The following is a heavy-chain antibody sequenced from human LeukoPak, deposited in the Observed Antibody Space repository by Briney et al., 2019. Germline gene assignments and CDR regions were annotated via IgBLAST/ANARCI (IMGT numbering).Heavy chain of an antibody. CDR3: ARVLSPGAFDI. CDR1: GGTFSSYA. CDR2: IIPIFGTA. V-gene: IGHV1-69*01. D-gene: IGHD2/OR15-2a*01. Sequence: SVKVSCKAAGGTFSSYAISWVRQAPGQGLEWMGGIIPIFGTANYAQKFQGRVTITADESTSTAYMELSSLGSEDTAVYYCARVLSPGAFDIWGQGTMVTVSS. J-gene: IGHJ3*02.